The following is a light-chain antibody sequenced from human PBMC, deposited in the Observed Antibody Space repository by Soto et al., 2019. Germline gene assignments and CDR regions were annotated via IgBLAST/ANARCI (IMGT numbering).Light chain of an antibody. V-gene: IGKV1-39*01. Sequence: DIQLTQSPSSLSASVGDRVTITCRASQSISTSLNWYQQKQGKAPNLLIFTSSNLESGVPSMFSGRVSGTESTVTSSSQLPEDFATYLCQQGYRPPKKVGRRTKV. CDR2: TSS. CDR1: QSISTS. J-gene: IGKJ4*01. CDR3: QQGYRPPKK.